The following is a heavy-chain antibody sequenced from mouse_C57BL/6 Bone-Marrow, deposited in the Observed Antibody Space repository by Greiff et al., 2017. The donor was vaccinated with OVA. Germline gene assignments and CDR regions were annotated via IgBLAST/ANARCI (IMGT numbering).Heavy chain of an antibody. V-gene: IGHV3-6*01. CDR2: ISYDGSN. Sequence: EVQLVESGPGLVKPSQSLSLTCSVTGYSITSGYYWNWIRQFPGNKLEWMGYISYDGSNNYNPSLKNRISITRDTSKNQFFLKLNSVTTEDTATYYCARDRYYIAYWGQGTLVTVSA. CDR1: GYSITSGYY. J-gene: IGHJ3*01. D-gene: IGHD2-12*01. CDR3: ARDRYYIAY.